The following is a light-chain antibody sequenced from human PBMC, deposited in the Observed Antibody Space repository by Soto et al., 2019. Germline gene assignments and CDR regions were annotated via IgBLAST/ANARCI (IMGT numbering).Light chain of an antibody. CDR1: QSVDIN. CDR2: GAS. CDR3: QQYNNWPWT. J-gene: IGKJ1*01. V-gene: IGKV3-15*01. Sequence: EIGLTQSLGTVSVSHRDRVTLSCRASQSVDINLAWYQQRAGQAPRLLVYGASTKATDMPGRFSGRGSGTEFTLTINNLQSEDFAVYYCQQYNNWPWTFGQGTKVDIK.